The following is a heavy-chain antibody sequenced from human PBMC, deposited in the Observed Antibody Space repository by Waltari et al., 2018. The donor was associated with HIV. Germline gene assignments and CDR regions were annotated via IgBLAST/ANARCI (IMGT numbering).Heavy chain of an antibody. V-gene: IGHV3-15*01. Sequence: EVQLVESGGGLGMPGGSLRLSCAASGFIFSNASMSWVRQAPGKGMEWVGRIKSKGGGGTVDYAAPVKGRFIISRDDSKNTLYMQMNILKTEDTAVYYCTTDLGGDYRSLWGQGTLVTVSS. CDR2: IKSKGGGGTV. D-gene: IGHD4-17*01. CDR3: TTDLGGDYRSL. J-gene: IGHJ4*02. CDR1: GFIFSNAS.